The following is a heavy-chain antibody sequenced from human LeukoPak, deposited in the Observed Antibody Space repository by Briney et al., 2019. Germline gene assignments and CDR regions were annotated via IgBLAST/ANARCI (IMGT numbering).Heavy chain of an antibody. Sequence: ASVKVSCTASGYTFTGYYMHWVRQAPGQGLEWMGWINPNSGGTNYAQKFQGRVTMTRDTSISTAYMELSRLRSDDTAVYYCARGYYDFWSGYSSRGNYYYYMDVWGKGTTVTVSS. J-gene: IGHJ6*03. V-gene: IGHV1-2*02. CDR3: ARGYYDFWSGYSSRGNYYYYMDV. CDR1: GYTFTGYY. CDR2: INPNSGGT. D-gene: IGHD3-3*01.